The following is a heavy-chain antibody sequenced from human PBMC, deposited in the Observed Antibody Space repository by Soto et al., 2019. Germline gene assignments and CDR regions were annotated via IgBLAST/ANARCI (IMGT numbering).Heavy chain of an antibody. Sequence: QLQLQESGPRLVKSSETLSLTCTVSGGSISSYYWRWIRQSPGRGLGMVGYVHYSGTPNYNPSLKRRVAMSLVSSKRQFSATLNSVTAADTAVYYCARGTALIYGDYPGAGYFDFWGQGIQVTVSS. J-gene: IGHJ4*02. V-gene: IGHV4-59*01. D-gene: IGHD4-17*01. CDR2: VHYSGTP. CDR3: ARGTALIYGDYPGAGYFDF. CDR1: GGSISSYY.